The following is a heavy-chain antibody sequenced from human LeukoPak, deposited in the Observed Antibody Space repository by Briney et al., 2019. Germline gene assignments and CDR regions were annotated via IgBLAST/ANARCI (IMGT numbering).Heavy chain of an antibody. CDR1: GYTFTGYY. V-gene: IGHV1-2*02. J-gene: IGHJ5*02. Sequence: ASVKVSCKASGYTFTGYYMHWVRQAPGQGLEWMGWINPNSGGTNYAQKFQGRVTMTRDTSISTAYMELSSLRSEDTAVYYCAEGRRYGSGRKTGNNWFDPWGQGTLVTVSS. CDR2: INPNSGGT. D-gene: IGHD3-10*01. CDR3: AEGRRYGSGRKTGNNWFDP.